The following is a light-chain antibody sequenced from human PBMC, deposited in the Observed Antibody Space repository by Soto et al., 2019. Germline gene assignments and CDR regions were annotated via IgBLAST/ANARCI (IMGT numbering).Light chain of an antibody. CDR1: QSVSNNY. Sequence: EIVLTQSPGTLSLSPGERATLSCRASQSVSNNYLAWYQQNPGQAPRLLIYGASNRATGIPDRFSGSGFGTVFTLTISRLEPEDFVVYYCQQYGSSGTFGQGTKVEIK. J-gene: IGKJ1*01. V-gene: IGKV3-20*01. CDR2: GAS. CDR3: QQYGSSGT.